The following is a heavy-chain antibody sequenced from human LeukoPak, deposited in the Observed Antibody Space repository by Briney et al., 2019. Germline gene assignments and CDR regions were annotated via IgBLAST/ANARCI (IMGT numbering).Heavy chain of an antibody. CDR2: ISYDGSNK. V-gene: IGHV3-30-3*01. CDR1: GFTFSSYA. D-gene: IGHD4-23*01. CDR3: ARDMEEDYGGRYFDY. Sequence: GSLRLSCAASGFTFSSYAMHWVRQAPGKGLEWVAVISYDGSNKYYADSVKGRFTISRDNSKNTLYLQMNSLRAEDTAVYYCARDMEEDYGGRYFDYWGQGTLVTVSS. J-gene: IGHJ4*02.